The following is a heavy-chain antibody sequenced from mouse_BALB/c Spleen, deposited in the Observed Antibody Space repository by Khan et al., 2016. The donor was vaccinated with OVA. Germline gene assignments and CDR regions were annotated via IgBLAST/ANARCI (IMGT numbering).Heavy chain of an antibody. CDR2: ISYSGST. CDR3: ARQNYYGCALDY. D-gene: IGHD1-2*01. J-gene: IGHJ4*01. Sequence: EVQLQESGPGLVKPSQSLSLTCTVTGYSITSNYAWSWIRQFPGNKLEWMGYISYSGSTSYNPSLKSRISVTRDTSENQFFLQLNSVTTEDTATYYCARQNYYGCALDYCGQGTSVTVSS. V-gene: IGHV3-2*02. CDR1: GYSITSNYA.